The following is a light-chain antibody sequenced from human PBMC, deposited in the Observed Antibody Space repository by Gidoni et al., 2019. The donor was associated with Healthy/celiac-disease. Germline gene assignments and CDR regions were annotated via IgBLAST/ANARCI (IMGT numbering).Light chain of an antibody. Sequence: QSALTPPASVSGSTGQSITISCTGTSSDVGSYNLLSWYQQHPGKDPKSMIYEVRKRPTGVSNRFSGSKSGNTASLTISGLQAEDEADYYGCSYAGSSTYVVFGGGTKLTVL. CDR2: EVR. CDR3: CSYAGSSTYVV. CDR1: SSDVGSYNL. V-gene: IGLV2-23*02. J-gene: IGLJ2*01.